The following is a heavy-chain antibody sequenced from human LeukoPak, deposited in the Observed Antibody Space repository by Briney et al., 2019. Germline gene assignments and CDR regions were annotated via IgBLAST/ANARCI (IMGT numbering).Heavy chain of an antibody. V-gene: IGHV3-23*01. D-gene: IGHD1-26*01. CDR2: ISGSGGST. CDR3: AKCDSGSYRAYYYYYMDV. Sequence: GGSLRLSCAASGFTLSSYAMSWVRQAPGKGLEWVSAISGSGGSTYYADSVKGRFTISRDNSKNTLYLQMNSLRAEDTAVYYCAKCDSGSYRAYYYYYMDVWGKGTTVTVSS. CDR1: GFTLSSYA. J-gene: IGHJ6*03.